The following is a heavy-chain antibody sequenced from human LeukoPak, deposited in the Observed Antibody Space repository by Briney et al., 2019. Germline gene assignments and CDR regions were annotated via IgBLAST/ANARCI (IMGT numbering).Heavy chain of an antibody. CDR2: IYHSGST. CDR1: GGSISSGGYS. CDR3: ARVRARYYGMDV. J-gene: IGHJ6*02. Sequence: SQTLSLTCAVSGGSISSGGYSWRWIRQPPGKGLEWIGYIYHSGSTYYNPSLKSRVTISVDRSKNQFSLKLSSVTAADTAVYYCARVRARYYGMDVWGQGTTVTVSS. V-gene: IGHV4-30-2*01. D-gene: IGHD3-10*01.